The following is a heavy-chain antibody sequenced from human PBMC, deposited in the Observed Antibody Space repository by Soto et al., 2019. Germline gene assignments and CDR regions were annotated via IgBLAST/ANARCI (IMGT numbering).Heavy chain of an antibody. V-gene: IGHV3-33*01. Sequence: PGGSLRLSCAASGFTFSSYGMHWVRQAPGKGLEWVAVIWYDGSNKYYADSVKGRFTISRDNSKNTLYLQMNSLRAEDTAVYYCARVERGDLHFDYWGQGTLVTVSS. J-gene: IGHJ4*02. D-gene: IGHD4-17*01. CDR2: IWYDGSNK. CDR3: ARVERGDLHFDY. CDR1: GFTFSSYG.